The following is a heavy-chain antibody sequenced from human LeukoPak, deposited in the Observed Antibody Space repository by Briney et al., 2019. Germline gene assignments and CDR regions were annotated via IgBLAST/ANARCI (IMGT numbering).Heavy chain of an antibody. CDR3: ARAGGGYCSGGSCYSGYYYYGMDV. CDR2: IYYSGST. J-gene: IGHJ6*04. V-gene: IGHV4-30-4*01. Sequence: PSETLSLTCTVSGGFISSGDYYWSWIRQPPGKGLEWIGYIYYSGSTYYNPSLKSRVTISVDTSKNQFSLKLSSVTAADTAVYYCARAGGGYCSGGSCYSGYYYYGMDVWGKGTTVTVSS. CDR1: GGFISSGDYY. D-gene: IGHD2-15*01.